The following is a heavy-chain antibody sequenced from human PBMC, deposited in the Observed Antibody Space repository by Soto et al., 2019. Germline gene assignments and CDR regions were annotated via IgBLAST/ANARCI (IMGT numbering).Heavy chain of an antibody. CDR3: ARGDCSNTSCSYYYYFMDV. CDR1: GYSFTIYV. CDR2: ISAYNGNT. Sequence: ASVKVSCKASGYSFTIYVISRVRNAPGQGLEWMGWISAYNGNTNYAQKLQGRVTMTTDTSTSTAYMELRSLKSDDTAVYYCARGDCSNTSCSYYYYFMDVWGKGTTVTVSS. V-gene: IGHV1-18*01. D-gene: IGHD2-2*01. J-gene: IGHJ6*03.